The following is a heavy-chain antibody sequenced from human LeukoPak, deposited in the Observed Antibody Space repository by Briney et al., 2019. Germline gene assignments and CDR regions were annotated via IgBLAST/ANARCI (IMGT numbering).Heavy chain of an antibody. J-gene: IGHJ4*02. CDR1: GYTLTELS. D-gene: IGHD6-13*01. CDR3: ATGGLYSSSWYFDY. Sequence: GASVKVSCKVSGYTLTELSMHWVRQAPGKVLEWMGGFDPEDGETIYAQKFQGRVTMTEDTSTDTAYMELSSLRSEDTAVYYCATGGLYSSSWYFDYWGQGTLVTVSS. CDR2: FDPEDGET. V-gene: IGHV1-24*01.